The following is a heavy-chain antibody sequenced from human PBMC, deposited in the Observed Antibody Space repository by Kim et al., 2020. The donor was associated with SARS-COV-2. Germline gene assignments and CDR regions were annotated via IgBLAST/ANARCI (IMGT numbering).Heavy chain of an antibody. V-gene: IGHV7-4-1*02. CDR1: GYTFTTYP. D-gene: IGHD3-10*01. Sequence: ASVKVSCKASGYTFTTYPVHWVRQAPGQGLEWMGWINTNTGKPSYGPGFTGRFVFSLDTSVSTAYLQITSLKAEDSAFYYCARLPPKLKYFYASGSPDYWGQGTLVTVSS. CDR2: INTNTGKP. CDR3: ARLPPKLKYFYASGSPDY. J-gene: IGHJ4*02.